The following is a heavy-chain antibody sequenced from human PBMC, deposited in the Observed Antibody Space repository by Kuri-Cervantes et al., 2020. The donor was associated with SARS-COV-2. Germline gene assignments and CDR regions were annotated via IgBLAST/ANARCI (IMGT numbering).Heavy chain of an antibody. J-gene: IGHJ6*02. CDR2: IYYSGST. CDR1: GGSISSGDYY. Sequence: SCTVSGGSISSGDYYWSWIRQPPGKGLEWIGYIYYSGSTYYNPSLKSRVTISVDTSKNQFSLKLSSVTAADTAVYYCAREGSDYYYYGMDVWGQGTTVTVSS. CDR3: AREGSDYYYYGMDV. V-gene: IGHV4-31*02.